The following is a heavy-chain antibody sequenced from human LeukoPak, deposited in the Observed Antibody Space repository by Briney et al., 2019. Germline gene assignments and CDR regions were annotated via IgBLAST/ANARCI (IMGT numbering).Heavy chain of an antibody. Sequence: GGSLGLSCAASGFTFSSYGMHWVRQAPGKGLEWVAVISYDGSNKYYADSVKGRFTISRDNSKNTLYLQMNSLRAEDTAVYYCAKGYIAAAGILDAFDIWGQGTMVTVSS. CDR3: AKGYIAAAGILDAFDI. CDR2: ISYDGSNK. J-gene: IGHJ3*02. CDR1: GFTFSSYG. D-gene: IGHD6-13*01. V-gene: IGHV3-30*18.